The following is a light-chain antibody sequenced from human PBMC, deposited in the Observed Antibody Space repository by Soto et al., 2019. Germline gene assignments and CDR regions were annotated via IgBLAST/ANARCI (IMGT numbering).Light chain of an antibody. Sequence: IQLTQSPSSLSASVGDRVTITCRASQVISNSLAWYQQKPGKAPKLLMYLASTLQSGAPARFSGSGSGTNFTLTISSLQPEDFATYYCQQLIRFPTKVGQGTKVAIK. CDR3: QQLIRFPTK. J-gene: IGKJ1*01. CDR1: QVISNS. CDR2: LAS. V-gene: IGKV1-9*01.